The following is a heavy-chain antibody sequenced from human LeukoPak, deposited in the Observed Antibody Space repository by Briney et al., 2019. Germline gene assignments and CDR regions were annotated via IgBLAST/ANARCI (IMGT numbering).Heavy chain of an antibody. J-gene: IGHJ6*02. CDR2: INHSGST. CDR3: ARMKDYGDRFAFYYGMDV. Sequence: SETLSLTCAVYGGSFSGYYWSWIRRPPGKGLEWIGEINHSGSTNYNPSLKSRVTISVDTSKNQFSLKLSSVTAADTAVYYCARMKDYGDRFAFYYGMDVWGQGTTVTVSS. D-gene: IGHD4-17*01. V-gene: IGHV4-34*01. CDR1: GGSFSGYY.